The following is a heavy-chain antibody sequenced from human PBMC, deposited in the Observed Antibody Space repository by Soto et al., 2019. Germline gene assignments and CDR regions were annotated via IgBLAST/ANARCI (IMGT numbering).Heavy chain of an antibody. J-gene: IGHJ6*02. CDR3: AREMELLMSRYGMDV. CDR2: ISSSSSTR. Sequence: GGSLRLSCAASGFTFSSYSMNWVRQAPGKGLEWVSYISSSSSTRYYADSVKGRFTISRDNAKNSLYLQMNSLRDEDTAVYYCAREMELLMSRYGMDVWGQGTTVTVSS. CDR1: GFTFSSYS. V-gene: IGHV3-48*02. D-gene: IGHD1-7*01.